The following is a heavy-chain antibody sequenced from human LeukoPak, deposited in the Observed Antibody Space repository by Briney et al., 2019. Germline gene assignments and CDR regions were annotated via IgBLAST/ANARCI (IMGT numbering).Heavy chain of an antibody. D-gene: IGHD6-13*01. V-gene: IGHV3-7*01. CDR1: GFTFSGYW. CDR2: IKEDGSEQ. CDR3: ARGIATGIDFFDP. Sequence: AGGSLRLSCVASGFTFSGYWMTWVRQAPGKGLEWVANIKEDGSEQYYVDSVKGRFTISRDNAKNSLYLQMNSLRAEDTAVYYCARGIATGIDFFDPWGQGTLVTVSS. J-gene: IGHJ5*02.